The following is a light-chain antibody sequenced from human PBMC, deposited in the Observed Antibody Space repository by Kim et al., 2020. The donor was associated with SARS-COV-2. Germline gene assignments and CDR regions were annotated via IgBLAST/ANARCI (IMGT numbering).Light chain of an antibody. CDR3: QQYYSTPLT. CDR2: WAS. Sequence: ATINCKSSQSVLYSSNNKNRLAWYQQTPGQPPKLLIYWASTRESGVPDRFSGSGSGTDFTLTISSLQAEDVAVYYCQQYYSTPLTFGGGTKVDIK. CDR1: QSVLYSSNNKNR. V-gene: IGKV4-1*01. J-gene: IGKJ4*01.